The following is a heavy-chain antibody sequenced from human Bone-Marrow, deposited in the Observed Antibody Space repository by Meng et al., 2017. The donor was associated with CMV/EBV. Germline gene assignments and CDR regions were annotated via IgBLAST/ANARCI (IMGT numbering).Heavy chain of an antibody. CDR2: IIPIFGTA. J-gene: IGHJ4*02. V-gene: IGHV1-69*05. Sequence: SVKVSCKASGGTFSSYAISWVRQAPGQGLEWMGGIIPIFGTANYAQKFQGRVTITTDESTSTAYMELSSLRSEDTAVYYCARWAGSCSGGSCFPSGFDYWGQGTLVTVSS. CDR3: ARWAGSCSGGSCFPSGFDY. D-gene: IGHD2-15*01. CDR1: GGTFSSYA.